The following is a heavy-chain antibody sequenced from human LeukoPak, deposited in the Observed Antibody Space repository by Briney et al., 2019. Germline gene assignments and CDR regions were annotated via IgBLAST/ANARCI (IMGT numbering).Heavy chain of an antibody. CDR2: ISPILGIS. V-gene: IGHV1-69*04. CDR1: GGTFSSYA. CDR3: ARSYSSGWYYFDY. D-gene: IGHD6-19*01. J-gene: IGHJ4*02. Sequence: SVKIFCNASGGTFSSYAFSWVRQPLAQGLEWMVRISPILGISNYAQKFQGRVTITADKSTSTDYLELSSLRYEDTAVYCCARSYSSGWYYFDYWGQGTLVTVSS.